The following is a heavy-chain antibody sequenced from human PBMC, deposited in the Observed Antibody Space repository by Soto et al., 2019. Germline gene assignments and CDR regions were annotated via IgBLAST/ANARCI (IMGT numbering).Heavy chain of an antibody. CDR1: GFTFSSYA. CDR2: ISGSGGTT. V-gene: IGHV3-23*01. D-gene: IGHD6-19*01. J-gene: IGHJ3*02. CDR3: AKTANGWFSAFDI. Sequence: EVQLLESGGGLVQPGGSLRLSCAASGFTFSSYAMSWFRQAPGKGLEWVSAISGSGGTTYYADSVKGRFTFARDNSKNTLYLQINSLRAEDTAVYYCAKTANGWFSAFDIWGQGTMVTVSS.